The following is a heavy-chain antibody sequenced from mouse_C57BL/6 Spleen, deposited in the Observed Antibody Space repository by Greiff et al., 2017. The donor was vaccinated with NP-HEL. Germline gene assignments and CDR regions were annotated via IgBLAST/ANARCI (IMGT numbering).Heavy chain of an antibody. CDR1: GFTFSDYG. V-gene: IGHV5-17*01. Sequence: EVQLVESGGGLVKPGASLKLSCAASGFTFSDYGMHWVRQAPEQGLEWVAYISSGSGTIYYADTVKGRFTLSRDNSKNTLFLQMTSLRSEDTAMYYCANDYGMDYWGQGTSVTVSA. CDR3: ANDYGMDY. J-gene: IGHJ4*01. CDR2: ISSGSGTI.